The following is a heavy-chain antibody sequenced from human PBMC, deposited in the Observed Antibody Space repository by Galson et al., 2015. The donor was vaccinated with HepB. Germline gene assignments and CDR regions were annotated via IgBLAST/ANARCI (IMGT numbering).Heavy chain of an antibody. J-gene: IGHJ3*02. CDR3: ARVGVTDAFDI. V-gene: IGHV4-59*01. CDR1: GGSISAFY. CDR2: IHYSGIT. Sequence: SETLSLTCSVSGGSISAFYWSWIRQPPGQGLEWIGNIHYSGITKYNSSLKSRVTISVDTSKNQFSLKLSSVTAADTAVYYCARVGVTDAFDIWGQGTMVTVSS. D-gene: IGHD1-26*01.